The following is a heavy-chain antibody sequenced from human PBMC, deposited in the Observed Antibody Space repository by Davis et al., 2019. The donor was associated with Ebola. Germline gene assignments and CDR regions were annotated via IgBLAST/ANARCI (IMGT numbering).Heavy chain of an antibody. V-gene: IGHV3-23*01. Sequence: PGGSLRLSCAASGFTFSSYAMSWVRQAPGKGLEWVSAISGSGGSTYYADSVKGRFTISRDNSKNTLYLQMNSLRAEDTAVYYCAKVGLVGNYLYYMDVWGKGTTVTVSS. CDR1: GFTFSSYA. J-gene: IGHJ6*03. CDR3: AKVGLVGNYLYYMDV. CDR2: ISGSGGST. D-gene: IGHD2-8*02.